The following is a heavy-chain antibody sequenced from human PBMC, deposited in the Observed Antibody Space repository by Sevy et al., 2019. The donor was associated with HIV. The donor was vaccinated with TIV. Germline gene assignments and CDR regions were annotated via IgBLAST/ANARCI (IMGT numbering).Heavy chain of an antibody. Sequence: GGSLRLSCSGSGFIFSDYYMSWIRQAPGRGLEWISYISGSGITYYADSVEGRFTISMDNARNSLYLQMNSLRADDTAVYYCARDPLLDVAREVARGGYWGQGTLVTVSS. J-gene: IGHJ4*02. V-gene: IGHV3-11*01. CDR1: GFIFSDYY. D-gene: IGHD2-2*03. CDR2: ISGSGIT. CDR3: ARDPLLDVAREVARGGY.